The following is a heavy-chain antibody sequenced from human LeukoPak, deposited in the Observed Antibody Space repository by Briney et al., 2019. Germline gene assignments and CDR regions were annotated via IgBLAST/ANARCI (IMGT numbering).Heavy chain of an antibody. CDR3: ARAGIVVVPAAIENYMDV. CDR2: MNPNSGNT. J-gene: IGHJ6*03. Sequence: ASVKVSCKASGFTFTGYYMHWMRQAPGQGLEWMGWMNPNSGNTGYAQKFQGRVTITRNTSISTAYMELSSLRSEDTAVYYCARAGIVVVPAAIENYMDVWGKGTTVTVSS. V-gene: IGHV1-8*03. CDR1: GFTFTGYY. D-gene: IGHD2-2*01.